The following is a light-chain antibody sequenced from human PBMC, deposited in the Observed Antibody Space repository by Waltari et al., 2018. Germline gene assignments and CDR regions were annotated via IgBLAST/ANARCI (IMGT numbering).Light chain of an antibody. CDR2: KDR. J-gene: IGLJ2*01. CDR1: ALPKQY. Sequence: SYELTPPPSVSVSPGQTARITCSGDALPKQYAYWYQQKPDQAPVLVIYKDRERPSGIPEQVSASSSGTTVTLTISGGQAEDEANYCCQSADSSGVGFGGGTKLTVL. CDR3: QSADSSGVG. V-gene: IGLV3-25*03.